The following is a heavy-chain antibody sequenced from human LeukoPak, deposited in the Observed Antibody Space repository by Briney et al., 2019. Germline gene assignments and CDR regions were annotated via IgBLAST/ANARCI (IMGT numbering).Heavy chain of an antibody. Sequence: GGSLRLSCAASGFTFSSYGMHWVRQAPGKGLEWVAFIRYDGSNKYYADSVKGRFTISRDNSKNTLYLKMSSLRAEDTAVYYCAKVGIQANPQRAFDYWGQGTLVTVSS. J-gene: IGHJ4*02. CDR3: AKVGIQANPQRAFDY. V-gene: IGHV3-30*02. D-gene: IGHD6-25*01. CDR1: GFTFSSYG. CDR2: IRYDGSNK.